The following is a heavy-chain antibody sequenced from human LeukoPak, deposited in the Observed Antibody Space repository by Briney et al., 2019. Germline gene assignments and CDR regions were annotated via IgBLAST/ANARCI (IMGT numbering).Heavy chain of an antibody. D-gene: IGHD3-22*01. CDR3: ARQITMIVVVIDDPFDI. V-gene: IGHV1-18*01. Sequence: ASVKVSCKASGYTFTSYGISWVRQAPGQGLEWVGWINSYNGNTNYAQKLQGRVTLTTDTSTSTAYMELRSLRSDDTAVYYCARQITMIVVVIDDPFDIWGQGTMVTVSS. J-gene: IGHJ3*02. CDR1: GYTFTSYG. CDR2: INSYNGNT.